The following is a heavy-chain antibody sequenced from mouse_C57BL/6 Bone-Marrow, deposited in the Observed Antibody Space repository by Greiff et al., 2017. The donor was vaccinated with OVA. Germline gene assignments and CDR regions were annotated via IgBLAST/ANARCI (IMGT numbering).Heavy chain of an antibody. CDR2: INPDNGDT. V-gene: IGHV1-18*01. CDR3: AGGLYYGAMDY. J-gene: IGHJ4*01. Sequence: VQLQQSGPELVKPGASVKISCKASGYTFTDYNMDWVKQSHGKSLEWIGEINPDNGDTNYNQKFKGKATLTVDKSSSTAYMQLRSLTSEDTAVYYCAGGLYYGAMDYWGQGTSVTVSS. CDR1: GYTFTDYN.